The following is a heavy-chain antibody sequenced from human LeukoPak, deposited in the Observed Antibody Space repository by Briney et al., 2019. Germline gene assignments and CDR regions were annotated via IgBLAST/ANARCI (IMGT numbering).Heavy chain of an antibody. CDR2: IYYSGST. D-gene: IGHD6-13*01. Sequence: SETLSLTCTVSGGSISSYYWSWIRQPPGKGLEWIGYIYYSGSTNYNPSLKSRVTISVDTSKNQFSLKLSSVTAADTAVYYCATSPSSESSSWFDYWGQGTLVTVSS. CDR3: ATSPSSESSSWFDY. V-gene: IGHV4-59*01. J-gene: IGHJ4*02. CDR1: GGSISSYY.